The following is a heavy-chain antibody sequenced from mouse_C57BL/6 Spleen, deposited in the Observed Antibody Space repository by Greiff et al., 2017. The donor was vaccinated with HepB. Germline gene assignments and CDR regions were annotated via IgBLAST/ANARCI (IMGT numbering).Heavy chain of an antibody. CDR2: ISSGSSTI. J-gene: IGHJ3*01. V-gene: IGHV5-17*01. D-gene: IGHD2-4*01. CDR1: GFTFSDYG. Sequence: EVKVEESGGGLVKPGGSLKLSCAASGFTFSDYGMHWVRQAPEKGLEWVAYISSGSSTIYYADTVKGRFTISRDNAKNTLFLQMTSLRSEDTAMYYCASPYYDYEDWFAYWGQGTLVTVSA. CDR3: ASPYYDYEDWFAY.